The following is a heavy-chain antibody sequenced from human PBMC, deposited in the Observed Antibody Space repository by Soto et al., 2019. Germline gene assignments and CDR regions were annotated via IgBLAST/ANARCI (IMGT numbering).Heavy chain of an antibody. CDR3: ARETSGSRGMDV. D-gene: IGHD1-26*01. CDR2: IYYSGST. J-gene: IGHJ6*02. Sequence: QVQLQESGPGLGKPSQTLSLTCAVSGGSISSGDYYWSWIRQPPGKGLEWIGYIYYSGSTYYNPSLKSRVTISVDTSKNQFSLKLSSVTAADTAVYYCARETSGSRGMDVWGQGTTVTVSS. V-gene: IGHV4-30-4*01. CDR1: GGSISSGDYY.